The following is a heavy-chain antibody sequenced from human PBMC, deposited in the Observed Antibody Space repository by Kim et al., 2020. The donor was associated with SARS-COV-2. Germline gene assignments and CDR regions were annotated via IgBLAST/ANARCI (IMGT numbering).Heavy chain of an antibody. D-gene: IGHD2-2*02. CDR3: ARGRAGVVPAPILGLGPHYGYFIMDV. J-gene: IGHJ6*02. V-gene: IGHV4-34*01. CDR1: GGSFSGFH. Sequence: SETLSLTCAVYGGSFSGFHWSWIRQSPGKGLEWIGEINHSGGINHNPSLKSRLTISMDTSKNQFSLKLTSVTAADTAFYYCARGRAGVVPAPILGLGPHYGYFIMDVWGHGTTVTV. CDR2: INHSGGI.